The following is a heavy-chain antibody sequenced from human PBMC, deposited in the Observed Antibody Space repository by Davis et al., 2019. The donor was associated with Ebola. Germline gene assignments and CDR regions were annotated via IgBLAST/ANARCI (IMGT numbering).Heavy chain of an antibody. CDR2: ISGYNGNT. J-gene: IGHJ4*02. CDR1: GYSFTSYG. D-gene: IGHD2-15*01. CDR3: ARDQRISPAEIDY. V-gene: IGHV1-18*01. Sequence: AASVKVSCKASGYSFTSYGISWVRQAPGQGLEWMGWISGYNGNTNYGQKVQGRIIMTTDTSTSTAYMELRSLRSDDTAVYHCARDQRISPAEIDYWGQGTLVTVSS.